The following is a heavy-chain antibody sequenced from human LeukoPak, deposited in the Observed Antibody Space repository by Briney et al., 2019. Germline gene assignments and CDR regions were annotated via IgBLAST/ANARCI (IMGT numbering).Heavy chain of an antibody. Sequence: ASVKVSCKASGYTFTSYYMHWVRQAPGQGLGWMGIINPSGGSTSYAQKFQGRVTMTRDTSTSTVYMELSSLRSEDTAVYYCASGVGDGYNLGGWFDPWGQGTLVTVSS. D-gene: IGHD5-24*01. CDR1: GYTFTSYY. V-gene: IGHV1-46*03. CDR2: INPSGGST. CDR3: ASGVGDGYNLGGWFDP. J-gene: IGHJ5*02.